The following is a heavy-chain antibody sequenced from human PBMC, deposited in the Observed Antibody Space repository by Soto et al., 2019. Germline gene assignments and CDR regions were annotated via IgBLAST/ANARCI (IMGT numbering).Heavy chain of an antibody. CDR1: GFTFSSFG. CDR2: ISYHGSKK. CDR3: AKDRGWSSADLDY. V-gene: IGHV3-30*18. J-gene: IGHJ4*02. Sequence: QVQLVESGGGVVQPGRSLRLSCAASGFTFSSFGMHWVRQVPGKGLEWVALISYHGSKKYYADSVKGRFTISRDKSKNTLYPQMNSLRVEDTAVYYCAKDRGWSSADLDYWGQGTLVTVSS. D-gene: IGHD6-19*01.